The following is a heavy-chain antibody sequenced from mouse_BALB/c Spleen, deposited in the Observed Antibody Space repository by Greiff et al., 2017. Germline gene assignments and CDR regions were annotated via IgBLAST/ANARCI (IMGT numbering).Heavy chain of an antibody. CDR1: GYTFTSYW. CDR3: TSGNYYAMDY. D-gene: IGHD2-1*01. Sequence: VQLQQPGAELVRPGASVKLSCKASGYTFTSYWINWVKQRPGQGLEWIGNIYPSDSYTNYNQKFKDKATLTVDKSSSTAYMQLSSPTSEDSAVYYCTSGNYYAMDYWGQGTSVTVSS. CDR2: IYPSDSYT. V-gene: IGHV1-69*02. J-gene: IGHJ4*01.